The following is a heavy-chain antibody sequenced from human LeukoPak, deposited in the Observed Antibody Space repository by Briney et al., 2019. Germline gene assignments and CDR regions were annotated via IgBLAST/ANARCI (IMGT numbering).Heavy chain of an antibody. CDR3: ATFDTEEAFDI. CDR1: GGSISSGGYY. V-gene: IGHV4-31*03. Sequence: SETLSLTCTVSGGSISSGGYYWSWLRQHPGKGLEWIGYIYYSGSTYYNPSLKSRVTISVDTSKNQFSLKLSSVTAADTAVYYCATFDTEEAFDIWGQGTMVTVSS. CDR2: IYYSGST. D-gene: IGHD3-16*01. J-gene: IGHJ3*02.